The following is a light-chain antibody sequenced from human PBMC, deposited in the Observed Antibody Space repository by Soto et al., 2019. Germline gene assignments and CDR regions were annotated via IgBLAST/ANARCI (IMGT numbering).Light chain of an antibody. CDR3: SSYTTSTTRII. J-gene: IGLJ2*01. Sequence: QSALTQPASVSGSPGQSITISCTGSSSDVGGYNHVSWYQQHPGKAPKLMIYEVSTRPSGVSHGFSGSKSGNTASLTISGLQAEDEADYYCSSYTTSTTRIIFGGGTKLTVL. CDR2: EVS. CDR1: SSDVGGYNH. V-gene: IGLV2-14*01.